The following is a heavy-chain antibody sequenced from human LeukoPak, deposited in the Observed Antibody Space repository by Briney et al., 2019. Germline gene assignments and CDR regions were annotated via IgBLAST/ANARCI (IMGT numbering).Heavy chain of an antibody. CDR2: INSEGGST. Sequence: PGGSVRLLRRAWGLPLQCYWLQEVGPPPGKGLVWVSRINSEGGSTSYADSVKGRFTISRDNAKNTLYLQMNSLSAEDTGVYYCARRIQGMAPYYFDYWGQGTRVSVSS. CDR1: GLPLQCYW. J-gene: IGHJ4*02. CDR3: ARRIQGMAPYYFDY. D-gene: IGHD5-18*01. V-gene: IGHV3-74*01.